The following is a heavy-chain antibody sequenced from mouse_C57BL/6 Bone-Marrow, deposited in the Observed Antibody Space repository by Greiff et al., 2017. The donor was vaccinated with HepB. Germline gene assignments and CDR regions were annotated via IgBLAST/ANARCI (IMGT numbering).Heavy chain of an antibody. D-gene: IGHD1-1*01. V-gene: IGHV1-47*01. Sequence: QVHVKQSGAELVKPGASVKMSCKASGYTFTTYPIEWMKQNHGKSLEWIGNFHPYNDDTKYNEKFKGKATLTVEKSSSTVYLELSRLTSDDSAVYYCARGRFGYYGSSYYFDYWGQGTTLTVSS. J-gene: IGHJ2*01. CDR2: FHPYNDDT. CDR3: ARGRFGYYGSSYYFDY. CDR1: GYTFTTYP.